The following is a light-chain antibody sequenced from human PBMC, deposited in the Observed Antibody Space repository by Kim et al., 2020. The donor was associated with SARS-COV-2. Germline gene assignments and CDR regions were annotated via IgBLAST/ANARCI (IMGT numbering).Light chain of an antibody. Sequence: APGETSTLSGRSRLVIDSSLAWYKQRPEQAHTHHTYGGSRRATGIPDRFSGSGSGTEFTLTISRLEPEEFAVYYCQKYVSSPWTFGQGTKMDIK. J-gene: IGKJ1*01. CDR2: GGS. CDR1: LVIDSS. V-gene: IGKV3-20*01. CDR3: QKYVSSPWT.